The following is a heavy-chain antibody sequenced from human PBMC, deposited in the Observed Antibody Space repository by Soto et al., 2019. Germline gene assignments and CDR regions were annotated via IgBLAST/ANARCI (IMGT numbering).Heavy chain of an antibody. CDR2: IIPIFGTA. CDR3: ARDGRGYNYGIDY. Sequence: GASVKVSCKASGGTFSSYAISWVRQAPGQGLEWMGGIIPIFGTANYAQKFQGRVTITADESTSTAYMELSSLRSEDTAVYYCARDGRGYNYGIDYWAREPWSPSPQ. CDR1: GGTFSSYA. J-gene: IGHJ4*02. D-gene: IGHD5-12*01. V-gene: IGHV1-69*13.